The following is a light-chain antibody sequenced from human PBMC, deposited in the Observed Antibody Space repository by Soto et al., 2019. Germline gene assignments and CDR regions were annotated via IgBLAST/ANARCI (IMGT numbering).Light chain of an antibody. CDR2: DAS. CDR3: QQYYTYLT. J-gene: IGKJ4*01. CDR1: QYSSTW. V-gene: IGKV1-5*01. Sequence: DIQLTQSPSTLSASVGDRVTITCRASQYSSTWLAWYQQKPGKAPKLLIFDASTLESGLPSRFSGSGSGTVFTLTISSLHPDDIATYYCQQYYTYLTFGGGTKVEIK.